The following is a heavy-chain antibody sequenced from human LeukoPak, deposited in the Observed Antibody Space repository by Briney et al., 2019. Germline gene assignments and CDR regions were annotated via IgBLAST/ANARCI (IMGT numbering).Heavy chain of an antibody. V-gene: IGHV3-7*01. D-gene: IGHD2-2*01. CDR2: IKQDGSEK. Sequence: PGGSLRLSCAASGFTFSSYWMSWVRQAPGKGLEWVANIKQDGSEKYYVDSVKGRFTISRDNAKNSLYLQMSSLRDEDTAVYYCARGRRDTQYQVFDYWGQGNLVTVSS. CDR1: GFTFSSYW. CDR3: ARGRRDTQYQVFDY. J-gene: IGHJ4*02.